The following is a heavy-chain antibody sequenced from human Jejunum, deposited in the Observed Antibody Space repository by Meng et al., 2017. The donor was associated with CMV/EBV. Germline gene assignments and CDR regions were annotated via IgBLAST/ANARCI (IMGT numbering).Heavy chain of an antibody. V-gene: IGHV1-2*06. D-gene: IGHD3-22*01. Sequence: FTAYYLHWVRHAPGQGLEWMGRINHNNGVTDYAQNFQGRVTMTRDTSFSTAYMELSSLRSDDTAIYYCARAYDPTGFFNIWSFYFDYWGQGSLVTVSS. CDR1: FTAYY. CDR2: INHNNGVT. J-gene: IGHJ4*02. CDR3: ARAYDPTGFFNIWSFYFDY.